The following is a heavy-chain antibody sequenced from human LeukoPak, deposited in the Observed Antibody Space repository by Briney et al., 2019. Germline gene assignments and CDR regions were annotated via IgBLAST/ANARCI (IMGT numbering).Heavy chain of an antibody. V-gene: IGHV1-8*03. CDR3: ASSRTVTTTTSFDY. CDR1: GYTFTSYD. Sequence: ASVKVSCKASGYTFTSYDINWVRQATGQGLEWMGWMNPNSGNTGYAQKFQGRVTITRNTSISTAYMEVSSLRSEDTAVYYCASSRTVTTTTSFDYWGQGTLVIVSS. CDR2: MNPNSGNT. J-gene: IGHJ4*02. D-gene: IGHD4-17*01.